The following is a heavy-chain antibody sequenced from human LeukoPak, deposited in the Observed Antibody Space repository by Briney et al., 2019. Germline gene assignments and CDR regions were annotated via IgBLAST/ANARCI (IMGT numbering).Heavy chain of an antibody. CDR1: GFTLDDYG. Sequence: PGGSLRLSCAASGFTLDDYGMSWVRHAPGKGLEWVSGINWNGGSTVYADSVKGRFTICRDNAKNCLDVQMNSLRAEDTALYYCATLEGWFGELLVAPFDYWGQGTLVTVSS. CDR3: ATLEGWFGELLVAPFDY. CDR2: INWNGGST. V-gene: IGHV3-20*04. J-gene: IGHJ4*02. D-gene: IGHD3-10*01.